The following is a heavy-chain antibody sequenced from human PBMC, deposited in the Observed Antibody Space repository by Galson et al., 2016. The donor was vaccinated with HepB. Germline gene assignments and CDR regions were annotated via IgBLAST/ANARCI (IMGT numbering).Heavy chain of an antibody. CDR3: TVERTYYDILTGYYNSGIFDH. Sequence: SLRLSCAVSGFTLNTAWMSWVRQAPGKGLEWVGRIKSNSDGGTTDYAAVVKGRFTISRDASKNTLYLQMNSLNTEDTAVYFCTVERTYYDILTGYYNSGIFDHWGQGTLVSVFS. J-gene: IGHJ4*02. CDR1: GFTLNTAW. V-gene: IGHV3-15*01. D-gene: IGHD3-9*01. CDR2: IKSNSDGGTT.